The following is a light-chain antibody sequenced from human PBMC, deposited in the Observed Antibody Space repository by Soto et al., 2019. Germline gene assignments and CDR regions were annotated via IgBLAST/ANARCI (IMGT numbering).Light chain of an antibody. CDR2: GNS. CDR3: QSSDSSLSGSYV. CDR1: SSNIGAGYD. V-gene: IGLV1-40*01. J-gene: IGLJ1*01. Sequence: QSALTQPPSVSGAPGQRVTISCTGSSSNIGAGYDVHWYQQLPGTAPKLLIYGNSNRPSGVPDRFSGSKSGTSASLAITGLQAEDEADYYCQSSDSSLSGSYVFGTGTKLTVL.